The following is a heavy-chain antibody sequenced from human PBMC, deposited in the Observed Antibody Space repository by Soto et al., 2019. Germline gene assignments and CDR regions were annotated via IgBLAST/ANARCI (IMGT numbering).Heavy chain of an antibody. CDR1: GSAITSRDYY. J-gene: IGHJ5*02. Sequence: SEALSLTCTITGSAITSRDYYWSWICKPPGKGLEWIGYIYYSVSTYYNPSLKSRVTISVDTSKNQFSLKLSSVTAADTAVYYCARDPRYYDSSGYYYWVWFDPWGQG. CDR2: IYYSVST. D-gene: IGHD3-22*01. CDR3: ARDPRYYDSSGYYYWVWFDP. V-gene: IGHV4-30-4*02.